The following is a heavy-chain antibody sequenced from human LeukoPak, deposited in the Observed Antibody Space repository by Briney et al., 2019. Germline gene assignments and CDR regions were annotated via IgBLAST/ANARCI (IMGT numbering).Heavy chain of an antibody. V-gene: IGHV4-61*02. CDR2: IYTSGGT. CDR1: GGSISSGSYY. J-gene: IGHJ4*02. D-gene: IGHD5-24*01. CDR3: ARADGYKRGGFDY. Sequence: SETLSLTCIVSGGSISSGSYYWGWIRQPAGKGLEWIGRIYTSGGTNYNPSLKSRVTISVDTSKNQFSLKLSSVTAADTAVYYCARADGYKRGGFDYWGQGTLVTVSS.